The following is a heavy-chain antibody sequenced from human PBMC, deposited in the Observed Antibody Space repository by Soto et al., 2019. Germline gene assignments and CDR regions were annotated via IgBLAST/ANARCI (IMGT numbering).Heavy chain of an antibody. CDR3: ARESEDLTSTFDS. J-gene: IGHJ4*02. V-gene: IGHV3-21*01. Sequence: PGGSLRLSCAASGFTFTRYSMNWVRQAPGKGLEWVSSISSTTNYIYYADSMKGRFTVSRDNAKNSVYLEMNSLSAEDTAVYYCARESEDLTSTFDSWGQGTMVTVSS. CDR2: ISSTTNYI. CDR1: GFTFTRYS.